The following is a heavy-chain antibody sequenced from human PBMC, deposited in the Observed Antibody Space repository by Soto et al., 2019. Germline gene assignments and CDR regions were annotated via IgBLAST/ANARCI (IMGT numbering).Heavy chain of an antibody. CDR2: INHSGST. CDR1: GGSFSGYY. J-gene: IGHJ5*02. D-gene: IGHD2-15*01. V-gene: IGHV4-34*01. CDR3: ARATQDRYCSGGSCYSAWFDP. Sequence: PSETLSLTCAVYGGSFSGYYWSWIRQPPGKGLEWIGEINHSGSTNYNPSLKSRVTISVDTSKNQFSLKLSSVTAADTAVYYCARATQDRYCSGGSCYSAWFDPWGQGTLVTVPS.